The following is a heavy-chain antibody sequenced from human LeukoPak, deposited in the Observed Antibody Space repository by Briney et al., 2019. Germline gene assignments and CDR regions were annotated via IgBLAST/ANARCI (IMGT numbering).Heavy chain of an antibody. CDR3: ARENGIAAAGTSFY. J-gene: IGHJ4*02. CDR2: IDSSGST. CDR1: GGSISSGSYF. V-gene: IGHV4-61*02. D-gene: IGHD6-13*01. Sequence: PSQTLSLTCTVSGGSISSGSYFWSWIRQSAGRGLEWIGRIDSSGSTNYNPSLKSRVTMSVDTSKNQFSLKLSSVTAADTAVYYCARENGIAAAGTSFYWGQGTLVTVSS.